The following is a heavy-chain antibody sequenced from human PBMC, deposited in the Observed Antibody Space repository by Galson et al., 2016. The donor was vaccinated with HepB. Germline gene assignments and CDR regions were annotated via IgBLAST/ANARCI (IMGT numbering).Heavy chain of an antibody. Sequence: SVKVSCKASGGSFSSYGISWVRQAPGQGLEWMGGIIPVFGTTNYAQKFQGRVTITADESTNTAYMELRSLGSDDTAVYFCARALSRDMVRGVIDPFDSWGQGTLVTVSS. D-gene: IGHD3-10*01. CDR1: GGSFSSYG. CDR3: ARALSRDMVRGVIDPFDS. J-gene: IGHJ4*01. V-gene: IGHV1-69*13. CDR2: IIPVFGTT.